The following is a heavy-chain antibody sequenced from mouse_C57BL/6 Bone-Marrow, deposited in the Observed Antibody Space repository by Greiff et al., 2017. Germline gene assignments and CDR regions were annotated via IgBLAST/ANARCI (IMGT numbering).Heavy chain of an antibody. V-gene: IGHV5-6*01. CDR1: GFTFSSYG. CDR3: ARLAGYYVAWFAY. CDR2: ISSGGSYT. J-gene: IGHJ3*01. Sequence: VQLQQSGGDLVKPGGSLKLSCAASGFTFSSYGMSWVRQTPDKRLEWVATISSGGSYTYYPDSVKGRFTISRDNAKNTLYLQMSSLKSEDTAMYYCARLAGYYVAWFAYWGQGTLVTVSA. D-gene: IGHD2-3*01.